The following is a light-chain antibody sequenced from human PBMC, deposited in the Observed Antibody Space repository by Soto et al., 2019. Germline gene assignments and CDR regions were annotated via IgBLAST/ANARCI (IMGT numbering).Light chain of an antibody. CDR1: QSVMSNY. CDR3: QQYNKWPLT. J-gene: IGKJ4*01. Sequence: EVVLTQSPGSLSLSPGERATLSCRASQSVMSNYLSWYQQKPGQPPRLLIYGASSRATGIPDRFSGGGSGTDFSLTISSLQSEDFAVYYCQQYNKWPLTFGGGTKVDIK. V-gene: IGKV3-20*01. CDR2: GAS.